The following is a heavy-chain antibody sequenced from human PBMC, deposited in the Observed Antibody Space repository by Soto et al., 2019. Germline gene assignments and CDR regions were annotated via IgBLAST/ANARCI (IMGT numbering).Heavy chain of an antibody. CDR1: GFTFADYA. CDR2: ISWNSGSI. J-gene: IGHJ1*01. Sequence: EVQLVESGGGLVQPGRSLRLSCAASGFTFADYAMHWVRQAPGKGLEWVSGISWNSGSIGYADPVKGRFTISRDNAKNSLYLQMNSLRAEDTALYYCAKDPYGDYGQECYFQHWGQGTLVTVSS. D-gene: IGHD4-17*01. V-gene: IGHV3-9*01. CDR3: AKDPYGDYGQECYFQH.